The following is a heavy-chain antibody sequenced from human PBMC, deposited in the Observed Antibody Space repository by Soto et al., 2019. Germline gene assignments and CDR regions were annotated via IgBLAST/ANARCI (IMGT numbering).Heavy chain of an antibody. CDR3: ARMNVDSYQFYYAMDV. V-gene: IGHV2-26*01. CDR1: GFSLTTGKMG. CDR2: IFSDNER. D-gene: IGHD4-17*01. J-gene: IGHJ6*02. Sequence: PTLVNPTETLTLTCTVSGFSLTTGKMGVSWIRQPPGKALEWLAHIFSDNERSYSTSLQGRLTISKDTSGSQVVLSMTNVDPVDTATYYCARMNVDSYQFYYAMDVWGQGTTVTVSS.